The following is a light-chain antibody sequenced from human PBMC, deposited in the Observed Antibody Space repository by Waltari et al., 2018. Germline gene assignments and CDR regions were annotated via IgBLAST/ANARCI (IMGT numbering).Light chain of an antibody. V-gene: IGLV2-23*02. J-gene: IGLJ2*01. Sequence: QSALTQPASVSGSPGQSITISCTGTSSDVGNYKRVSWYQQHPGTAPKLMFYAVSKRPSGVLVRFSGSNSGDRVSLTFSGRQPEDDAAYFCSSLAGSSKGVFGGGPNVTVL. CDR1: SSDVGNYKR. CDR2: AVS. CDR3: SSLAGSSKGV.